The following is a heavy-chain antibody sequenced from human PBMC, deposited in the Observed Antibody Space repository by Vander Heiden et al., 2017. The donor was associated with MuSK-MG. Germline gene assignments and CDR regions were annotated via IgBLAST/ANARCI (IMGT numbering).Heavy chain of an antibody. CDR3: ARGFRRWRQPSGKAFDI. V-gene: IGHV4-34*01. Sequence: QVQLQQWGAGLLKPSETLSLTCAVYGGSFSGYYWSWIRQPPGKGLEWIGEINHSGSTNYNPSLKSRVTISVDTSKNQFSLKLSSVTAADTAVYYCARGFRRWRQPSGKAFDIWGQGTMVTVSS. CDR2: INHSGST. J-gene: IGHJ3*02. D-gene: IGHD1-26*01. CDR1: GGSFSGYY.